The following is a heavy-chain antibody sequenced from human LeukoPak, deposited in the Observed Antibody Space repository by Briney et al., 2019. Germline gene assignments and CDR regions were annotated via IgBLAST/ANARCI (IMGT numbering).Heavy chain of an antibody. V-gene: IGHV3-21*04. D-gene: IGHD6-19*01. CDR2: IGPSGGSS. J-gene: IGHJ2*01. CDR3: ARLAGSRPPWYLDL. Sequence: GGSLRLSCATYGFTFTSYSMNWVRQAPGKGLEWVSSIGPSGGSSFYADSLKGRISISRDNAQNSLHLQLSSLRADDTAVYYCARLAGSRPPWYLDLWGRGTLVTVSS. CDR1: GFTFTSYS.